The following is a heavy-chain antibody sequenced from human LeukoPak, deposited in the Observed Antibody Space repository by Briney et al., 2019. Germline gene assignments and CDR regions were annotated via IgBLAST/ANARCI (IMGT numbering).Heavy chain of an antibody. D-gene: IGHD6-19*01. CDR1: GGSISSYY. J-gene: IGHJ4*02. CDR3: ARQKGSSGWYYYFDY. V-gene: IGHV4-4*07. CDR2: IYTSGST. Sequence: SETLSLTCTASGGSISSYYWSWIRQPAGKGLEWIGRIYTSGSTNYNPSLKSRVTISVDTSKNQFSLKLSSVTAADTAVYYCARQKGSSGWYYYFDYWGQGTLVTVSS.